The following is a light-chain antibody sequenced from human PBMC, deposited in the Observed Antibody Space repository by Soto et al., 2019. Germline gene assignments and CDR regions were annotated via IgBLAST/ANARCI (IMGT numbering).Light chain of an antibody. CDR1: NSDVGGYNS. CDR3: CSYTSTNTRV. Sequence: QSALAQPASVSGSPGQSITISCTGTNSDVGGYNSVSWYQQHPGKAPKLVIYEVSHRPSGISDRFSGSKSGNTASLTISGLQAEDEADYYCCSYTSTNTRVFGGGTKLTVL. CDR2: EVS. J-gene: IGLJ2*01. V-gene: IGLV2-14*03.